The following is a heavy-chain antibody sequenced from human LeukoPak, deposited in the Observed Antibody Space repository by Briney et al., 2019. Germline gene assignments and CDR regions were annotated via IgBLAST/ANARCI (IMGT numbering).Heavy chain of an antibody. J-gene: IGHJ3*02. V-gene: IGHV3-21*01. D-gene: IGHD1-26*01. Sequence: GGSLRLSCAASGFTFGAYAMNWVRQAPGKGLEWVSSISSTSSYIHYADSLKGRLTISRDNAKNSLFLQMNSLRAEDTAVYYCARIIVGTTRSYDAFDIWGQGTMVTVSS. CDR1: GFTFGAYA. CDR2: ISSTSSYI. CDR3: ARIIVGTTRSYDAFDI.